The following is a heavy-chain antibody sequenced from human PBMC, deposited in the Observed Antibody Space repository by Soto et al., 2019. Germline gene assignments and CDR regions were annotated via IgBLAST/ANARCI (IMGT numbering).Heavy chain of an antibody. D-gene: IGHD2-15*01. CDR1: GGTFSSYA. CDR2: IIPIFGTA. CDR3: ARRGYCSGGSCYSSYYYYGMDV. J-gene: IGHJ6*02. V-gene: IGHV1-69*01. Sequence: QVQLVQSGAEVKKPGSSVKVSCKASGGTFSSYAISWVRQAPGQGLEWMGGIIPIFGTANYAQKFQGRVTITADESTSTAYMELGSLRSEDTAVYYCARRGYCSGGSCYSSYYYYGMDVWGQGTTVTVSS.